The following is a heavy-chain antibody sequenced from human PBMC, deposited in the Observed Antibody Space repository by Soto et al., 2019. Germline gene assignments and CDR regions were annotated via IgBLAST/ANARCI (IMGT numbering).Heavy chain of an antibody. D-gene: IGHD6-19*01. CDR2: TSGSGGST. J-gene: IGHJ4*02. CDR1: GFTFSTYA. CDR3: ARDPPGTGWYYFDY. Sequence: LRLSCAASGFTFSTYAMSWVRQTPGKGLEWVSTTSGSGGSTYYADSVMARFTISRDNSKHTLYLQMNSLRAEDTAVYYCARDPPGTGWYYFDYWGQGTLVTVS. V-gene: IGHV3-23*01.